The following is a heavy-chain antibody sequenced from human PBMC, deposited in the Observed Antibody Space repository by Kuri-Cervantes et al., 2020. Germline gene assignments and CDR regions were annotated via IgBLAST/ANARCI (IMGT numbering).Heavy chain of an antibody. Sequence: GESLKISCAASGFTFSSYSMNWVRQAPGKGLEWVSYISSSGSTIYYADSVKGRFAISRDNAKNSLYLQMNSLRAEDTAVYYCARPGGRSSRYYYYGMDVWGQGTTVTVSS. D-gene: IGHD3-16*01. CDR3: ARPGGRSSRYYYYGMDV. CDR1: GFTFSSYS. V-gene: IGHV3-48*04. CDR2: ISSSGSTI. J-gene: IGHJ6*02.